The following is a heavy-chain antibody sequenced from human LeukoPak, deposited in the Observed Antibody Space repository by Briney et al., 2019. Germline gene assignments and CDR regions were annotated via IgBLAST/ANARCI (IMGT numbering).Heavy chain of an antibody. V-gene: IGHV4-59*01. J-gene: IGHJ3*02. D-gene: IGHD3-22*01. CDR2: IYYSGST. CDR3: ARVYDSSGYYPHDAFDI. CDR1: GGSISSYY. Sequence: SETLSLTCTVSGGSISSYYWSWIRQPPGKGLEWIGYIYYSGSTNYNPSLKSRVTISVDTSKNQFSLKLSSVTAADTAVYYCARVYDSSGYYPHDAFDIWGQGTMVTVSS.